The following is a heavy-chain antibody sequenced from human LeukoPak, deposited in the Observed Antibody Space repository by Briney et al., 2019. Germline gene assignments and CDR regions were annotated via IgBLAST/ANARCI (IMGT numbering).Heavy chain of an antibody. CDR1: GFTLSGYW. D-gene: IGHD6-6*01. J-gene: IGHJ4*02. CDR2: INSDGSTT. CDR3: ATSPGLGYSSSLTGVDY. Sequence: PGGSLRLSCAASGFTLSGYWMHWVRQGPGKELMWVSRINSDGSTTDYADSVKGRFTISRDNAKNSLYLQMNSLRAEDTAVYYCATSPGLGYSSSLTGVDYWGQGTLVTVSS. V-gene: IGHV3-74*01.